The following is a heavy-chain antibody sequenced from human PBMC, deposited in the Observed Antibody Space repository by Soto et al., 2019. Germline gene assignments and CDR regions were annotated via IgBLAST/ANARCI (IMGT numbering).Heavy chain of an antibody. D-gene: IGHD3-16*01. CDR3: ASNSDYRFDF. Sequence: EVQLVESGGGLDQPGGSLRLSCAASGFTFSSYWMSWVRQAPGKGLEWVANIKPDGSEKFYVDSVKGRFSISRDNARNSLSLQMNSLRAEDTAVYYCASNSDYRFDFWGQGALAAVSS. CDR1: GFTFSSYW. CDR2: IKPDGSEK. V-gene: IGHV3-7*01. J-gene: IGHJ4*02.